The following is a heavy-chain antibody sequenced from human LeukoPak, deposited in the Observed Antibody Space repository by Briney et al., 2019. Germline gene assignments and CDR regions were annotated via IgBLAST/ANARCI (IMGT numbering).Heavy chain of an antibody. D-gene: IGHD2-2*01. J-gene: IGHJ4*02. CDR3: ARSSDHCSSTSCSTPFDY. Sequence: SETLSLTCTVSGGSISSYYWSWIRQPPGKGLEWLGYIYYSGSTNYNPSLKSRVTISVDTSKNQFSLKLSSVTAADTAVYYCARSSDHCSSTSCSTPFDYWGQGTLVTVSS. CDR2: IYYSGST. CDR1: GGSISSYY. V-gene: IGHV4-59*01.